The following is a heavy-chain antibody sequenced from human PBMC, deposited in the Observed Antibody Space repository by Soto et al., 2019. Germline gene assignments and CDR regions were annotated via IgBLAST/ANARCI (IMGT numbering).Heavy chain of an antibody. CDR3: ARQFIGIVATITYYYGMDV. J-gene: IGHJ6*02. Sequence: SETLSLTCTVSGGSIISSSYYWVCIRQPPWNGLEWIGGIYYSGSTYYNPSLKSRVTISVDTSKNQFSLKLSSVTAADTAVYYCARQFIGIVATITYYYGMDVWGQGTTVTVSS. D-gene: IGHD5-12*01. CDR2: IYYSGST. CDR1: GGSIISSSYY. V-gene: IGHV4-39*01.